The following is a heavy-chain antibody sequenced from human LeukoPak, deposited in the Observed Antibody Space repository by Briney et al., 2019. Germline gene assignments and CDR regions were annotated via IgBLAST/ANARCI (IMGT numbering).Heavy chain of an antibody. V-gene: IGHV3-74*01. CDR3: ARDQYDTWSRRGNFDS. Sequence: GGSLRLSCIASGFSFSGHWMHWARQLPGKGLVWVSRISPTGSTTSYVDSVKGRFTISRDNTKNSLYLQMNSLRAEDTAVFYCARDQYDTWSRRGNFDSWGQGTLVIVSS. CDR1: GFSFSGHW. CDR2: ISPTGSTT. J-gene: IGHJ4*02. D-gene: IGHD3-3*01.